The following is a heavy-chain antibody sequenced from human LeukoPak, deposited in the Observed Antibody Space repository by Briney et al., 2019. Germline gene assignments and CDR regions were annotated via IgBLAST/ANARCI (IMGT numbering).Heavy chain of an antibody. CDR2: IYSGGNT. Sequence: PPGGSLRLSCAASGFTFSSYAMSWVRQAPGKGLEWVSFIYSGGNTHYSDSVKGRFTISRDNSKNTLYLQMNSLRAEDTAIYYCARRAGEYSHPYDYWGQGTLVTVSS. CDR3: ARRAGEYSHPYDY. CDR1: GFTFSSYA. J-gene: IGHJ4*02. D-gene: IGHD2-15*01. V-gene: IGHV3-23*05.